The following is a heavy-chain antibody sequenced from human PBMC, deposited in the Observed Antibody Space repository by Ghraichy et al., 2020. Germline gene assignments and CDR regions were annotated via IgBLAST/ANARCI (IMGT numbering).Heavy chain of an antibody. J-gene: IGHJ3*01. D-gene: IGHD3-10*01. CDR2: IKDDGNEE. CDR3: ARDPYYDAFDL. CDR1: GFTFSSYW. Sequence: GGSLRLSCAASGFTFSSYWMSWVRQAPGKGLEWVANIKDDGNEEYYVDSVKGRFTISRDNAKNSQYLQMNSLRAEDTAVYYCARDPYYDAFDLWGQGTMVSVSS. V-gene: IGHV3-7*01.